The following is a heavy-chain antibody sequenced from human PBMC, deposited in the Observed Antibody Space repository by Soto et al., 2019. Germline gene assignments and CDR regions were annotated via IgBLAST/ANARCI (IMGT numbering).Heavy chain of an antibody. CDR2: IDPSDSYT. CDR1: GYSFTSYW. Sequence: GESLKISCKGSGYSFTSYWISWVRQMPGKGLEWIGRIDPSDSYTNYSPSFQGHVTISADKSISTAYLQWSSLKASDTAMYYCARTTYYYDSSGYYYFDYWGQGTLVTVSS. V-gene: IGHV5-10-1*01. D-gene: IGHD3-22*01. CDR3: ARTTYYYDSSGYYYFDY. J-gene: IGHJ4*02.